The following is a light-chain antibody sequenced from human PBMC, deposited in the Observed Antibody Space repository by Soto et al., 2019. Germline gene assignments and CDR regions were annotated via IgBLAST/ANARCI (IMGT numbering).Light chain of an antibody. Sequence: QSVLTQPPSASGNPGQRVTISCSGSSSNIGSNTVNWDQQLPGTAPKLLIYSNNQRPSGVPDRFSDSKSGTSASLAISGVQSEDEDYYYCAAWDDGLNGYVFGTGTKLTVL. CDR1: SSNIGSNT. J-gene: IGLJ1*01. CDR3: AAWDDGLNGYV. CDR2: SNN. V-gene: IGLV1-44*01.